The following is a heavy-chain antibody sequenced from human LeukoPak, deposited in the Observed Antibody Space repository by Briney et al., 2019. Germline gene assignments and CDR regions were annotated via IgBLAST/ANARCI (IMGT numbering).Heavy chain of an antibody. Sequence: GGSLRLSCAASGFTFSGYAMSWVRQAPGKGLEWVSAISGSGGSTYYADSVKGRFTISRDNSKNTLYLQMNSLRAEDTAVYFCAKALSGYSYGGGFDYWGQGTLVTVSS. V-gene: IGHV3-23*01. CDR2: ISGSGGST. J-gene: IGHJ4*02. D-gene: IGHD5-18*01. CDR1: GFTFSGYA. CDR3: AKALSGYSYGGGFDY.